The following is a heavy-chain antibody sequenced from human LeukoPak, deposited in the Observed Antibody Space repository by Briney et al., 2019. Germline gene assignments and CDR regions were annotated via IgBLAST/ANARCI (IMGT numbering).Heavy chain of an antibody. D-gene: IGHD3-3*01. Sequence: SETLSLTCTVSGGSISSYYWSWIRQPPGKGLEWIGYIYYSGSTNYNPSLKSRVTISVDTSKNQFSLKLSSVTAADTAVYYCASGSAVYDFWSGYNYYYYMDVWGKGTTVTVSS. J-gene: IGHJ6*03. CDR1: GGSISSYY. CDR3: ASGSAVYDFWSGYNYYYYMDV. CDR2: IYYSGST. V-gene: IGHV4-59*01.